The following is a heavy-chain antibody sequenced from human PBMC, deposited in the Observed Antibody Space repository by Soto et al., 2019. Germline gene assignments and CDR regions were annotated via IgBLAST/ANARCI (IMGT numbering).Heavy chain of an antibody. J-gene: IGHJ6*02. D-gene: IGHD3-9*01. CDR3: ANLLRYFDWLSSGDYYYGMDV. CDR2: ISGSGGST. V-gene: IGHV3-23*01. Sequence: GGSLRLSCAASGFTFSSYAMSWVRQAPGKGLEWVSAISGSGGSTYYADSVKGRFTISRDNSKNTLYLQMNSLRAEDTAVYYCANLLRYFDWLSSGDYYYGMDVWGQGTTVTVSS. CDR1: GFTFSSYA.